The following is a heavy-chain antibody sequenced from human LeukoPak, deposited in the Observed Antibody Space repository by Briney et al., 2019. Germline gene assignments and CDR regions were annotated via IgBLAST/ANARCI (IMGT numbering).Heavy chain of an antibody. CDR3: ASSPYCSSTSCYYYGMDV. V-gene: IGHV4-34*01. CDR1: GGSFSGYY. J-gene: IGHJ6*02. D-gene: IGHD2-2*01. CDR2: INHSGST. Sequence: SETLSLTCAVYGGSFSGYYWSWIRQPPGKGLEWIGEINHSGSTNYNPSLKSRVTISVDTSKNQFSLKLSSVTAADTAVYYCASSPYCSSTSCYYYGMDVWGQGTTVTVS.